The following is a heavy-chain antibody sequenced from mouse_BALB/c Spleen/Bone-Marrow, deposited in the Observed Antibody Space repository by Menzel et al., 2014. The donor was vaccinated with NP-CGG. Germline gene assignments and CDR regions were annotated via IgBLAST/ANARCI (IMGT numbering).Heavy chain of an antibody. CDR2: ISSGGST. D-gene: IGHD2-3*01. J-gene: IGHJ3*01. CDR1: GFTFSSYA. Sequence: EVQVVESGGGLVKPGGSLKLSCAASGFTFSSYAMSWVRQTPEKRLEWVASISSGGSTYHPDSVKGRFTISRDNARNILYLQMSSLRSEDTAMYYCARGYDGYYGFAYWGQGTLVTVSA. CDR3: ARGYDGYYGFAY. V-gene: IGHV5-6-5*01.